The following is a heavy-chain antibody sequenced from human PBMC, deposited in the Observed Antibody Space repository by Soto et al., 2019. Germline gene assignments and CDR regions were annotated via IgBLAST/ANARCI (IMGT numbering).Heavy chain of an antibody. Sequence: ASVKVSCKASGYTFTSYYMHWVRQAPGQGLEWMGIINPSGGSTSYAQKFQGRVTMTRDTSTSTVYMELSSLRSEDTAVYYCARDWGLIAAADTPEYFQHWGQGTLVTVSS. CDR3: ARDWGLIAAADTPEYFQH. D-gene: IGHD6-13*01. J-gene: IGHJ1*01. V-gene: IGHV1-46*03. CDR1: GYTFTSYY. CDR2: INPSGGST.